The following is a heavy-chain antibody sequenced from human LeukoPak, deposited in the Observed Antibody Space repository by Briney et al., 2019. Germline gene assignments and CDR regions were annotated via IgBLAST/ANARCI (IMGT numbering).Heavy chain of an antibody. V-gene: IGHV4-4*07. CDR1: GGSISSYY. J-gene: IGHJ6*03. CDR2: IYTSGST. D-gene: IGHD3-3*01. CDR3: ARETIFGIYYYYMDV. Sequence: SETLSLTCTVSGGSISSYYWSWIRQPAGKGLEWIGRIYTSGSTNYNPSLKSRVTMSVDTSKNQFSLKLSSVTAADTVVYYCARETIFGIYYYYMDVWGKGTTVTVSS.